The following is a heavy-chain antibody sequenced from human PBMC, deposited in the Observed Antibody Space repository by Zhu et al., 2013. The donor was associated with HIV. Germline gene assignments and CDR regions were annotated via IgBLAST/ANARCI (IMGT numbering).Heavy chain of an antibody. CDR2: IWNDGTTK. D-gene: IGHD4-4*01. CDR3: ARDATVSAFDI. V-gene: IGHV3-33*01. Sequence: QVQLVESGGGVVQPGRSLRLPCAASGFTFRSYGMHWVRQAPDKGLEWVAVIWNDGTTKYYADSVKGRFTISRDNSKNTLYLQMNSLRVEDTAVYYCARDATVSAFDIWGRGTLVTVSS. CDR1: GFTFRSYG. J-gene: IGHJ3*02.